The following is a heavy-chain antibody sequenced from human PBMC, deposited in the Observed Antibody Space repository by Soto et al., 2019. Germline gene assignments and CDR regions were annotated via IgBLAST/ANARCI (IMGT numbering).Heavy chain of an antibody. J-gene: IGHJ4*02. CDR1: GGTFSSSG. CDR2: IIPFSGTT. Sequence: QVQLVQSGAEVKKPGSSVKVSCKASGGTFSSSGINWVRQAPGQGLEWMGGIIPFSGTTKFAQRFQDRVTITADSSTGTAYMELSSLRSEDTAVYYCATGVRERRLSSPCEYWGQGSLVTVSS. D-gene: IGHD7-27*01. CDR3: ATGVRERRLSSPCEY. V-gene: IGHV1-69*01.